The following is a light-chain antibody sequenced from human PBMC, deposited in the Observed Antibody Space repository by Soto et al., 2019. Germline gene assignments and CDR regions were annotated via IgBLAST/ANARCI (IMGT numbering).Light chain of an antibody. Sequence: DIQMTQSPSTLSAYVGERVTITCRASQSITTWLAWYQQKPGKAPKPLIYKASSLEGGVPSRFSGSGSGTEFNITISSLQPDDFATYYCQQYNTYPLTFGGGTKVDIK. V-gene: IGKV1-5*03. CDR2: KAS. CDR3: QQYNTYPLT. CDR1: QSITTW. J-gene: IGKJ4*01.